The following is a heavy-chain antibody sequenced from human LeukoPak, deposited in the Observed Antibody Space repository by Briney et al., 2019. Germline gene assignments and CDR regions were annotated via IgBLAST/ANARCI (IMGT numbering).Heavy chain of an antibody. CDR1: GFTFSSYS. V-gene: IGHV3-21*01. Sequence: PGGSLRLSCAASGFTFSSYSMNWVRQAPGKGLEWVSPISSSSSYIYYADSVKGRFTISRDNAKNSLYLQMNSLRAEDTAVYYCARVGITIFGVGQDQELDYWGQGTLVTVSS. D-gene: IGHD3-3*01. CDR3: ARVGITIFGVGQDQELDY. J-gene: IGHJ4*02. CDR2: ISSSSSYI.